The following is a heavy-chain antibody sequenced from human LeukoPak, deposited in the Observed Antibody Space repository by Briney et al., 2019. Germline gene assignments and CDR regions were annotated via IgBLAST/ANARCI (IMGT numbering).Heavy chain of an antibody. V-gene: IGHV3-64D*06. D-gene: IGHD1-26*01. CDR1: GFAFTIYT. Sequence: GGSLRLSCSASGFAFTIYTMYWVRQAPGKGPEYVSTISGSGNGFSIYYADSVKGRFTISRDDSKSILYLQMNGLRSEDTAVYYCVKDFGRIRGTPDSWGQGTLVTVSS. CDR2: ISGSGNGFSI. CDR3: VKDFGRIRGTPDS. J-gene: IGHJ4*02.